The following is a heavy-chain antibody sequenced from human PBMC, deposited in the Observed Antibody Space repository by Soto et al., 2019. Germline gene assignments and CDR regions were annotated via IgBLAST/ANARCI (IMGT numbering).Heavy chain of an antibody. V-gene: IGHV1-69*13. J-gene: IGHJ4*02. CDR3: ASGGTTVNRRFDF. CDR2: IIPILDTT. D-gene: IGHD4-4*01. CDR1: GGTSSSYA. Sequence: AASVKVSCQASGGTSSSYAITWMRQAPGQGLEWMGGIIPILDTTEYAQKFQGRVTFTADESTSTVYMELSSLTSEDTAVYYCASGGTTVNRRFDFWGQGTLVTVSS.